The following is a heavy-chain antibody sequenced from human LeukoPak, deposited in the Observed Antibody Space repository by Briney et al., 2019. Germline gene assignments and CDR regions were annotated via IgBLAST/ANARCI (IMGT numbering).Heavy chain of an antibody. V-gene: IGHV1-69*06. CDR1: RGTLSSYA. CDR2: IIPISGTA. Sequence: SVKVSCKASRGTLSSYAISWVRQAPGQGLEWMGGIIPISGTANYAQKFQGRVTITADKSTRTAYMELSSLRSEDTAVYYCARSIVGAKDYFDYWGQGTLVTVSS. CDR3: ARSIVGAKDYFDY. D-gene: IGHD1-26*01. J-gene: IGHJ4*02.